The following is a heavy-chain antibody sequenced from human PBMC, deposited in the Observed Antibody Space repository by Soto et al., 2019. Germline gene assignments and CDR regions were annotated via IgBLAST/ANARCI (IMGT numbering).Heavy chain of an antibody. CDR1: GFNFRNFE. D-gene: IGHD5-12*01. CDR3: VKEMSVVNSGYDAFHL. J-gene: IGHJ3*01. V-gene: IGHV3-48*03. CDR2: VKPGGHFT. Sequence: EGQLVESGGALVSPGGSLRLSCAASGFNFRNFEMNWVRQSPGEGPEWLAHVKPGGHFTLYADFVRGRFTISRDDVANSLFLQMHNLRPEDSGIYYCVKEMSVVNSGYDAFHLWGQGTLVTVSS.